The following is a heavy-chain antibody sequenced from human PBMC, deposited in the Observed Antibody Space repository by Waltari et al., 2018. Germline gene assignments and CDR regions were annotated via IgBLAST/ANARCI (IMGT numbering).Heavy chain of an antibody. J-gene: IGHJ4*02. CDR2: NNRDGSTT. V-gene: IGHV3-74*01. Sequence: EVQLVESGGDSVQPGGSLRLSCAVSGFTFISYWMHWVRQAPGKGLVWVTSNNRDGSTTTYADSVEGRFTISRDNAKNTLYLQMNSLRAEDTAVYYCAREIAVTGQYYFDYWGQGTLVTVSS. D-gene: IGHD6-13*01. CDR3: AREIAVTGQYYFDY. CDR1: GFTFISYW.